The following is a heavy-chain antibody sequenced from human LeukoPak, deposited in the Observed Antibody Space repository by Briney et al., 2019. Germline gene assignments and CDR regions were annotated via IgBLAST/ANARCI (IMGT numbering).Heavy chain of an antibody. Sequence: SETLSLTCTVAGGSISSSSYYWGWIRQPPGKGLEWIGSIYYTGSTYYNPSLKSRVTVSADTSKNHFSLKLTSVTAADTAVYYCARDRACSNGVCSYFGYWGQGTVVTVSS. CDR2: IYYTGST. J-gene: IGHJ4*02. V-gene: IGHV4-39*02. D-gene: IGHD2-8*01. CDR1: GGSISSSSYY. CDR3: ARDRACSNGVCSYFGY.